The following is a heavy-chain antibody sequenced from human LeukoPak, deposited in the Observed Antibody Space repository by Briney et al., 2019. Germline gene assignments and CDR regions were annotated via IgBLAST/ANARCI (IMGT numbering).Heavy chain of an antibody. CDR2: ISYDGSNK. CDR3: AKSIAVASPEGY. D-gene: IGHD6-19*01. Sequence: PGGSLRLSRAASGFTFSSYAMHWVRQAPGKGLEWVAVISYDGSNKYYADSVKGRFTISRDNSKNTLYLQMNSLGAEDTAVYYCAKSIAVASPEGYWGQGTLVTVSS. CDR1: GFTFSSYA. J-gene: IGHJ4*02. V-gene: IGHV3-30*04.